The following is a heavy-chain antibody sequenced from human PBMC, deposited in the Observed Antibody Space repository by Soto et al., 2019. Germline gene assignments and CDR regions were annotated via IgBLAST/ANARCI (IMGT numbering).Heavy chain of an antibody. CDR1: GFTFSSYA. CDR3: AKRSSSSTFDY. V-gene: IGHV3-23*01. J-gene: IGHJ4*02. Sequence: EVQLLESGGGLVQPGESLRLSCAASGFTFSSYAMSWVRQTPGKGLEWVSVISGSDDSTYYADSVKGRFTISRDYYKNTLYLRMNSLTAEDTAVYYCAKRSSSSTFDYRGQGTLVTVSS. CDR2: ISGSDDST. D-gene: IGHD6-6*01.